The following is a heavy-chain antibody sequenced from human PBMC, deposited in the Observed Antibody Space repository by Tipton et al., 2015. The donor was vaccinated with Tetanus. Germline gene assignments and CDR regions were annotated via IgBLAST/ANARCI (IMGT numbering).Heavy chain of an antibody. Sequence: VQLVQSGAEVGKPGESLKISCQGSGYNFSHYSIGWVRQLPGRGLEWMGIVDPRDSQATYGPSFQGQVTLSADRSINVAYLQWGSLKASDTGLYYCARRRSAVLSGAYHWYFDLWGRGTPVGVSS. CDR2: VDPRDSQA. CDR3: ARRRSAVLSGAYHWYFDL. D-gene: IGHD3-3*01. V-gene: IGHV5-51*01. CDR1: GYNFSHYS. J-gene: IGHJ2*01.